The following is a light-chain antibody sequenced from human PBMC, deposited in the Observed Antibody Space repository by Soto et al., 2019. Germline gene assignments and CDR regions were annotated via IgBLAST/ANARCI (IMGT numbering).Light chain of an antibody. CDR3: QQFNVYPYT. V-gene: IGKV1-5*03. CDR1: QSIGNW. CDR2: RGS. Sequence: DIQMTQSPSTLSASVGDTVTITCRASQSIGNWMAWYQQTPGKAPNLLIYRGSSLQSGVQSRFSGSGSGTEFTLTIVSLQPDDFAVYFCQQFNVYPYTFGRGTKLEIK. J-gene: IGKJ2*01.